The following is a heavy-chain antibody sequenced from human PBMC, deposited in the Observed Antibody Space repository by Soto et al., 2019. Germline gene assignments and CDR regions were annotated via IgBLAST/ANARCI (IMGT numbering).Heavy chain of an antibody. J-gene: IGHJ6*02. Sequence: SETLSLTCTVSGGSISSYYWSWIRQPPGKGLEWIGYIYYSGSTNYNPSLKSRVTISVDTSKNQFSLKLSSVTAADTAVYYCVRKPVDYYYGMDVWGQGTTVTVSS. CDR1: GGSISSYY. CDR3: VRKPVDYYYGMDV. V-gene: IGHV4-59*01. CDR2: IYYSGST.